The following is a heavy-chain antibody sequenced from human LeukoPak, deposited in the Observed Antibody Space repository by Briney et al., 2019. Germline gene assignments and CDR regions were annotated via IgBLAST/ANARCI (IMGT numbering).Heavy chain of an antibody. V-gene: IGHV1-2*02. Sequence: ASVKVSCKASGYTFTGYYMHWVRQAPGQGLEWMGWINPNSGGTHYAQKFQGRVTMTRDTSISTAYMELSRLRSDDTAVYYCAKDRSSSSWYSDYWGQGTLVTVSS. CDR1: GYTFTGYY. CDR2: INPNSGGT. CDR3: AKDRSSSSWYSDY. J-gene: IGHJ4*02. D-gene: IGHD6-13*01.